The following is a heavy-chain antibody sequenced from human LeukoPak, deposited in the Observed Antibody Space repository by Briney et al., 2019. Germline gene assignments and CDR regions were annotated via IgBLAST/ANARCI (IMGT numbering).Heavy chain of an antibody. J-gene: IGHJ4*02. CDR1: GGSFSGYY. D-gene: IGHD6-13*01. Sequence: SETLSLTCAVYGGSFSGYYWSWIRQPPGKGLEWIGEINHSGSTNYNPSLKSRVTISVDTSKNQFSLKLSSVTAADTAVYYCAGNRYSSSWYAIDYWGQGTLVTVSS. CDR2: INHSGST. CDR3: AGNRYSSSWYAIDY. V-gene: IGHV4-34*01.